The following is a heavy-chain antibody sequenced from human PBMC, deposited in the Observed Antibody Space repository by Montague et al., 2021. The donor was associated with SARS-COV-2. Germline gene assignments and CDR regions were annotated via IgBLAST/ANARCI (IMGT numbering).Heavy chain of an antibody. CDR1: GGPISSSSYY. J-gene: IGHJ4*01. Sequence: SETLSLTCTVSGGPISSSSYYWGWIRQPPGKGLEWIGCIYYSGSTYYNTSLKSRDTISVDTSKNQFSLKLSSVTAADTAVYYCARHERQWLRLYPYYFDYWGPCTLLSVSS. CDR3: ARHERQWLRLYPYYFDY. V-gene: IGHV4-39*01. CDR2: IYYSGST. D-gene: IGHD5-12*01.